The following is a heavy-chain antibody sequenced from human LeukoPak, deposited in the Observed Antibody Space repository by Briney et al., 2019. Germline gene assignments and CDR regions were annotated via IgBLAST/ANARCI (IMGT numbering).Heavy chain of an antibody. CDR1: GFTFSDYY. Sequence: PGGSLRLSCAASGFTFSDYYINWIRQAPGKGLEWVSYISRSGTTIYYADSVKGRFTISRDNAKNSLYLQMNSLRAEDTAIYYCARPPDYGDYPGYGMDVWGQGTTVTVSS. CDR3: ARPPDYGDYPGYGMDV. D-gene: IGHD4-17*01. CDR2: ISRSGTTI. J-gene: IGHJ6*02. V-gene: IGHV3-11*01.